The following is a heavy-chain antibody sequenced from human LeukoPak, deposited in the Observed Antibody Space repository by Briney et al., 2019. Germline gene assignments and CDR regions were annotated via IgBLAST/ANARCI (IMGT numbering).Heavy chain of an antibody. CDR1: GGSISNYF. CDR3: ARGFTLDTAQLDC. V-gene: IGHV4-4*07. CDR2: IYSSGST. Sequence: SETLSLTCTVSGGSISNYFWSWIRQPAGKGLEWIGRIYSSGSTNYNPSLKSRVTMSVDTSKNQFSLKLSSVTAADTAVYYCARGFTLDTAQLDCWGQGTLVTVSS. J-gene: IGHJ4*02. D-gene: IGHD5-18*01.